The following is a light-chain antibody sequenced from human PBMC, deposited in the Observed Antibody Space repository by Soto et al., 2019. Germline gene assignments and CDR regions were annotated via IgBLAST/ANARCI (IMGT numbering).Light chain of an antibody. CDR1: SSDVGGHDY. CDR3: SSFATTSLAI. V-gene: IGLV2-14*01. Sequence: QSVLTQPASVSGSPGQSITISCTGTSSDVGGHDYVSWYQRHPGKAPKLMIYEVSTRPSGVSDRFSGSKSGSTASLTISGLQAEDEADYYCSSFATTSLAIFGTGTKVTVL. J-gene: IGLJ1*01. CDR2: EVS.